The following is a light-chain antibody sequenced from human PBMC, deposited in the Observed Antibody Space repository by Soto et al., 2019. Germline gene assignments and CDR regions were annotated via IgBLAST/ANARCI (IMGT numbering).Light chain of an antibody. J-gene: IGKJ1*01. V-gene: IGKV2-28*01. CDR3: MQPLQTPRT. CDR1: RSLLHSNGYNY. Sequence: EIVMTQSPLSLPVTPGEPASISCRSSRSLLHSNGYNYLDWYLQKPGQSPQLLIYLGSNRSSGVPDRLSGSGSCTDFSLKISRVEAEDVGVYYCMQPLQTPRTFGQGTKVEIK. CDR2: LGS.